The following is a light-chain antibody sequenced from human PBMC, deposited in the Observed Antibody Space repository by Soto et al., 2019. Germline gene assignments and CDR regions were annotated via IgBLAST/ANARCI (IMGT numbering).Light chain of an antibody. CDR3: QQYGSSGT. CDR2: GAS. V-gene: IGKV3-20*01. J-gene: IGKJ1*01. CDR1: QSVSNNY. Sequence: SVSPGERATLSCRASQSVSNNYLAWYQQKPGQAPRLLIYGASNRATGIPDRFSGSGSGTDFTLTISRLEHEDIAVYYCQQYGSSGTFGQGTKVDI.